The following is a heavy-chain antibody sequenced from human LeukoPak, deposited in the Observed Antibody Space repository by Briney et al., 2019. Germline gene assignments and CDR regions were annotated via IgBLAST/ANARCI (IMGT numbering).Heavy chain of an antibody. CDR2: ISYDGSNK. CDR1: GFTFSSYA. Sequence: GGSLRLSCAASGFTFSSYAMHWVRQAPGKGLEGGAVISYDGSNKYYADSVKGRFTISRDNSKNTLYLQMNSLRAEDTAVYYCARDQEGYSYWYGFDYWGQGTLVTVSS. CDR3: ARDQEGYSYWYGFDY. V-gene: IGHV3-30*04. J-gene: IGHJ4*02. D-gene: IGHD5-18*01.